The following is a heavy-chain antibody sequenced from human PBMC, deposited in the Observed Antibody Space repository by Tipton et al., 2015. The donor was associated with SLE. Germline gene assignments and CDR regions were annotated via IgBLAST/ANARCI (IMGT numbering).Heavy chain of an antibody. Sequence: SLRLSCAASGFTFSSYGMHWVRQAPGKGLEWVAVIWYDGSNKYYADSVKGRFTISRDNSKNTLYLQMNSLRAEDTAMYYCAKDLTVGFYGDPDAFDIWGQGTMVTVSS. CDR1: GFTFSSYG. CDR3: AKDLTVGFYGDPDAFDI. CDR2: IWYDGSNK. V-gene: IGHV3-30*18. D-gene: IGHD4-17*01. J-gene: IGHJ3*02.